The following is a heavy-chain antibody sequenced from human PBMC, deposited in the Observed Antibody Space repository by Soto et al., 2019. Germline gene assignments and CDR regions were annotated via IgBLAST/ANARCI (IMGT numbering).Heavy chain of an antibody. CDR2: ISAYNGNT. Sequence: ASVKVSCKASGGTFSSYTISWVRQAPGQGLEWMGWISAYNGNTNYAQKLQGRVTMTTDTSTSTAYMELRSLRSDDTAVYYCARDRYQTSNWFDPWGQGTLVTVSS. V-gene: IGHV1-18*01. J-gene: IGHJ5*02. CDR3: ARDRYQTSNWFDP. CDR1: GGTFSSYT. D-gene: IGHD2-2*01.